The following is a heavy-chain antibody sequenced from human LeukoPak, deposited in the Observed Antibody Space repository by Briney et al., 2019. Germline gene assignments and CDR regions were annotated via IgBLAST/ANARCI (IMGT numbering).Heavy chain of an antibody. CDR3: ARVTGSSGYYLDAFDI. Sequence: GGSLRLSCAASGFTFSSYSMNWVRQAPGKGLEWVSYISSSSSTIYYADSVKGRFTISRDNAKNSLYLQMNSLRAEDTAVYYCARVTGSSGYYLDAFDIWGQGTMVTVSS. V-gene: IGHV3-48*01. CDR2: ISSSSSTI. J-gene: IGHJ3*02. D-gene: IGHD3-22*01. CDR1: GFTFSSYS.